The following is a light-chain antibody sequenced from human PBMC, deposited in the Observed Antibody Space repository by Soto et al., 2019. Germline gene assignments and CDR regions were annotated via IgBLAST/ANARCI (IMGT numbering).Light chain of an antibody. J-gene: IGLJ3*02. Sequence: QSALTQPASASGSPGQSVTISCAGSSGDVGVYDYVSWYQHHPDKAPKLIIFEVDKRPSGVADRFSGSKSGNTASLTVSGLQADDEAEYFFSCSSASDSFVVFGGGTKLTVL. V-gene: IGLV2-8*01. CDR1: SGDVGVYDY. CDR3: SCSSASDSFVV. CDR2: EVD.